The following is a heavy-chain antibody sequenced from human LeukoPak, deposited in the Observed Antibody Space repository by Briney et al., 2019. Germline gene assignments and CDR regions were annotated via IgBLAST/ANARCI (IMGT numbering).Heavy chain of an antibody. CDR1: GGSISSYY. Sequence: PSETLSLTCTVSGGSISSYYWSWIRQPAGKGLEWIGRIYTSGSTNYNPSLKSRVTMSVDTSKNQFSLKLSSVTAADTAVYYCASDQQLDPYYYYYMDVWGKGTTVTVSS. CDR2: IYTSGST. V-gene: IGHV4-4*07. D-gene: IGHD6-13*01. CDR3: ASDQQLDPYYYYYMDV. J-gene: IGHJ6*03.